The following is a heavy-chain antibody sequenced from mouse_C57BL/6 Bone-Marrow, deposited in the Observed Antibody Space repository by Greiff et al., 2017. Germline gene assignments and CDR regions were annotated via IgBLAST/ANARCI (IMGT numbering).Heavy chain of an antibody. V-gene: IGHV1-64*01. J-gene: IGHJ1*03. CDR1: GYTFTSYW. CDR2: IHPNSGST. D-gene: IGHD2-2*01. Sequence: QVQLKQPGAELVKPGASVKLSCKASGYTFTSYWMHWVKQRPGQGLEWIGMIHPNSGSTNYNEKFKSKATLTVDNSSSTAYMQLSSLTSEDSAVYYGARGYPWYFDVWGTGTTVTVSS. CDR3: ARGYPWYFDV.